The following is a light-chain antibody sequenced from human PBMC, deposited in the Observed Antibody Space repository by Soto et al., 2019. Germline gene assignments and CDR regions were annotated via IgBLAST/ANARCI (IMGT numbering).Light chain of an antibody. J-gene: IGLJ1*01. Sequence: TQRPSGKAARAQKVTNSYYGSNFNIGNNYVSSYQQIPGTTHTLLIYENNKRPSGIPDRVSGSKSGTSATLGITGLQTGDEADYYCGTWDSSLSAGVFGTGTKVTL. CDR2: ENN. CDR3: GTWDSSLSAGV. V-gene: IGLV1-51*02. CDR1: NFNIGNNY.